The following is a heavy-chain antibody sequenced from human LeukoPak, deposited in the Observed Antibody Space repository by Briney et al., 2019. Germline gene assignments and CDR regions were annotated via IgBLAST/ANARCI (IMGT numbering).Heavy chain of an antibody. Sequence: ASVKVSCKASGGTFSSYAISWVRQAPGQGLEWMGGIIPIFGTANYAQKFQGRVTITADKSTTTAYMELRSLRSDDTAVYYCARDRYPIFDSSGFYYDYWGQGTLVTVSS. CDR1: GGTFSSYA. J-gene: IGHJ4*02. CDR2: IIPIFGTA. CDR3: ARDRYPIFDSSGFYYDY. V-gene: IGHV1-69*06. D-gene: IGHD3-22*01.